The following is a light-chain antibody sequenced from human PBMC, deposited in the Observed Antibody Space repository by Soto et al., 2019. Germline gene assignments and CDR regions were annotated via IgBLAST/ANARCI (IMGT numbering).Light chain of an antibody. CDR2: DVS. J-gene: IGLJ1*01. Sequence: QSALTQPPSASGSLGQSVTISCTGTSSDVGGYNHVSWYQQHPGKAPKLLIYDVSYRPSGVPDRFSGSKSGNTASLTVSGLPAEDETDYYCSSYAGSNSMVFGTGTKVTVL. V-gene: IGLV2-8*01. CDR3: SSYAGSNSMV. CDR1: SSDVGGYNH.